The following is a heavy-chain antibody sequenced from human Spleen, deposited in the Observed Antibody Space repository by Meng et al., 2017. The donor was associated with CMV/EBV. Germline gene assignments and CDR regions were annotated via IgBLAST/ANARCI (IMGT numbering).Heavy chain of an antibody. V-gene: IGHV4-59*01. CDR2: IYYNGDT. D-gene: IGHD2-8*02. Sequence: GSLRLSCTVSGGSMAANYWSWIRQSPGRGLEWIGYIYYNGDTNYNPSLKSRVTISMRASSKQFSLNLRSLTAADTAVYYCARDLETGGRYLLFGLDVWGQGTAVTVSS. CDR3: ARDLETGGRYLLFGLDV. J-gene: IGHJ6*02. CDR1: GGSMAANY.